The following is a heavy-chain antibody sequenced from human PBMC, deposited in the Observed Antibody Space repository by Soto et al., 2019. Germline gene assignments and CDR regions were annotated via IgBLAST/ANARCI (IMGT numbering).Heavy chain of an antibody. CDR2: ISCSTSYI. J-gene: IGHJ6*04. D-gene: IGHD5-18*01. V-gene: IGHV3-21*01. CDR1: GFTFSSYS. Sequence: EVQLVESGGGLVKPGGSLSLSCAASGFTFSSYSMNWVRQAPGKGLEWVSSISCSTSYIYYADSVKGRFTISRDNANKSLYLPMNSLRAEDTAVYYCARVLGYCAPYHSGGLDVWGKGTTVTVSS. CDR3: ARVLGYCAPYHSGGLDV.